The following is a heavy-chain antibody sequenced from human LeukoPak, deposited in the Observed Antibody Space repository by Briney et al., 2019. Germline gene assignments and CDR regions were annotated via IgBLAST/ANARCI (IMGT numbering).Heavy chain of an antibody. D-gene: IGHD2-15*01. J-gene: IGHJ4*02. CDR1: GGSISNYY. CDR3: ARVGYCSGGSCYSKNQDY. V-gene: IGHV4-34*01. Sequence: SETLSLTCTVSGGSISNYYWSWIRQPPGKGLEWIGEINHSGSTNYNPSLKSRVTISVDTSKNQFSLKLSSVTAADTAVYYCARVGYCSGGSCYSKNQDYWGQGTLVTVSS. CDR2: INHSGST.